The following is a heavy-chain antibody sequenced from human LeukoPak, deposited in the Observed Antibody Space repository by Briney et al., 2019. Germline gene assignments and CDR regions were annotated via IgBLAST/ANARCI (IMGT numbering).Heavy chain of an antibody. CDR2: FTTYNGNT. CDR3: GRDSSGFYYVH. V-gene: IGHV1-18*01. J-gene: IGHJ4*02. D-gene: IGHD3-22*01. CDR1: GYTFTDFG. Sequence: ASVKVSCKTSGYTFTDFGINWVRQAPGQGLEWMGRFTTYNGNTNYAQKFQGRVTMTTDTSTTTAYLEVTSLRSDDTAVYYCGRDSSGFYYVHWGQGTLVTVSS.